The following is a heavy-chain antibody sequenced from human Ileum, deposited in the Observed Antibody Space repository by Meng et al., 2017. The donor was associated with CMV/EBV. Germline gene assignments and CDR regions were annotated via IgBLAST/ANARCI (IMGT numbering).Heavy chain of an antibody. CDR1: GFTFSNSE. J-gene: IGHJ4*02. D-gene: IGHD1-26*01. CDR2: ISRGGSTM. CDR3: ARVRTVGALDY. Sequence: GGSLRLSCAASGFTFSNSEMNWVRQAPGKGLEWVAYISRGGSTMYYADSVQGRFTISRDNAKNSLFLQMNSLRGEDTAIYYCARVRTVGALDYWGQGIPVTVSS. V-gene: IGHV3-48*03.